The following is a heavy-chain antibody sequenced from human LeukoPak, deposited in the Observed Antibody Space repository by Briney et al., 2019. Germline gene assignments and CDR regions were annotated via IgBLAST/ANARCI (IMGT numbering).Heavy chain of an antibody. J-gene: IGHJ5*02. CDR2: IYYSGST. V-gene: IGHV4-31*03. CDR1: GGSISSGDYY. CDR3: ARVPSPSADFWSGYYTHQLWFDP. D-gene: IGHD3-3*01. Sequence: SETLSLTCTVSGGSISSGDYYWSWIRQHPGKGLEWIGSIYYSGSTYYNPSLKSRVTISVDTSKNQFSLKLSSVTAADTAVYYCARVPSPSADFWSGYYTHQLWFDPWGQGTLVTVSS.